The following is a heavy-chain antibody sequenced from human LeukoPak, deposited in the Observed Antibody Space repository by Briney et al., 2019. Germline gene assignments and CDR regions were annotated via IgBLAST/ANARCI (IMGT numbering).Heavy chain of an antibody. CDR2: INHSGST. V-gene: IGHV4-34*01. J-gene: IGHJ5*02. D-gene: IGHD3-3*01. Sequence: SETLSLTCAVYGGSFSGYYWSWIRQPPGKGLEWIGEINHSGSTSYNPSLKSRVTISVDTSKNQFSLKLSSVTAADTAVYYCARVPPLQRRITIFGVVIKEGWFDPWGQGTLVTVSS. CDR1: GGSFSGYY. CDR3: ARVPPLQRRITIFGVVIKEGWFDP.